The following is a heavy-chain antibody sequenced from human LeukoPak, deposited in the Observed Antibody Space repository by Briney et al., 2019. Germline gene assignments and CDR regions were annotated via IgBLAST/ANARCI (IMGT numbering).Heavy chain of an antibody. CDR1: GFTFRSYA. CDR2: ISSDGRIT. D-gene: IGHD6-19*01. Sequence: GGSLRLSCAASGFTFRSYAMHWVRQAPGKGLEYVSAISSDGRITYYANSVKGRFTISRDNSRDTQYLQMGSLRAEDMAVYYCARVSGWYWFDNWGQGTLVTVSS. CDR3: ARVSGWYWFDN. J-gene: IGHJ4*02. V-gene: IGHV3-64*01.